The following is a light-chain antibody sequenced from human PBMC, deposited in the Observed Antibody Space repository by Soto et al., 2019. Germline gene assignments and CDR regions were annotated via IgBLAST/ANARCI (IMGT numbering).Light chain of an antibody. V-gene: IGKV3-20*01. Sequence: EIVLTQSPGILSLSPGERATLSCRASQSVTNSYFAWYQQKPGQAPRLLIYAASSRAPGIPDRFAGSVSGTDFTLTICRLEPEDFAVYYCQQYVAPPPYTFGQGTRLEIK. CDR1: QSVTNSY. J-gene: IGKJ2*01. CDR2: AAS. CDR3: QQYVAPPPYT.